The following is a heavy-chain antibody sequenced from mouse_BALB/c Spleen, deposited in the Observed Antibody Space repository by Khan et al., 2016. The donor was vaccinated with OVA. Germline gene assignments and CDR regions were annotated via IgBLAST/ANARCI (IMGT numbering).Heavy chain of an antibody. J-gene: IGHJ3*02. Sequence: VQLQESGPGLVQPSQSLSITCTVSGFSLTTYGIQWVRQSPGKGLEWLGVIWSGGSTDYNAPFISRLTISKDNSKSQVYLKMNSLQAYDTAIYYCARHSYGYDFTEWGPGTLVTVTA. V-gene: IGHV2-2*01. D-gene: IGHD2-2*01. CDR3: ARHSYGYDFTE. CDR2: IWSGGST. CDR1: GFSLTTYG.